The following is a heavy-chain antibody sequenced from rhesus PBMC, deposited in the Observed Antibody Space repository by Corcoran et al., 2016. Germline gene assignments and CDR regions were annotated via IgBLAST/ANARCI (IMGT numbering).Heavy chain of an antibody. D-gene: IGHD6-13*01. CDR1: GGSISSSY. CDR2: SYGSGSST. Sequence: QLPLPESGPGLVKPSATLSVTCAVSGGSISSSYWRWIRPAPGKGLEWIGYSYGSGSSTNYNPALKSRVTRSGDTAKNQRALKRSAGTTADKAVYYCARGGSWFFDYWGQGVLVTVSS. V-gene: IGHV4-169*01. J-gene: IGHJ4*01. CDR3: ARGGSWFFDY.